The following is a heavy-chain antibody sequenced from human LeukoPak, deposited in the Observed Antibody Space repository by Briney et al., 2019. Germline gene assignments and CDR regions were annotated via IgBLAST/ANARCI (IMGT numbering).Heavy chain of an antibody. V-gene: IGHV4-39*01. J-gene: IGHJ4*02. Sequence: PSETLSLTCTVSGGSISSYHWSCIRQPPGKGLEWIGSIYYSGSTYYNPSLKSRVTISVDTSKNQFSLKLSSVTAADTAVYYCARHQGIADPFDYWGQGTLVTVSS. CDR1: GGSISSYH. CDR3: ARHQGIADPFDY. D-gene: IGHD6-13*01. CDR2: IYYSGST.